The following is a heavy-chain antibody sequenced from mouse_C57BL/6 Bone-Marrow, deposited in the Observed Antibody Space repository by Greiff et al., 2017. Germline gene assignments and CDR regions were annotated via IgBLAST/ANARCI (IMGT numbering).Heavy chain of an antibody. V-gene: IGHV6-3*01. J-gene: IGHJ2*01. CDR2: IRLKSDNYAT. CDR3: TGGYDYDGYYFDY. D-gene: IGHD2-4*01. CDR1: GFTFSNYW. Sequence: EVHLVESGGGLVQPGGSMKLSCVASGFTFSNYWMNWVRQSPEKGLEWVAQIRLKSDNYATHYAESVKGRITISREDSKSSVYLQMNNLRAEDTGIYYCTGGYDYDGYYFDYWGQGTTLTVSS.